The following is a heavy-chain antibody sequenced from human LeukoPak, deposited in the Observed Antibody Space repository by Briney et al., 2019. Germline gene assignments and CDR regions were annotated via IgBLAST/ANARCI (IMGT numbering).Heavy chain of an antibody. CDR2: INPNSGGE. J-gene: IGHJ4*02. V-gene: IGHV1-2*02. CDR1: GYTFTSYY. D-gene: IGHD3-10*01. Sequence: GASVKVSCKASGYTFTSYYIHWVRQAPGQGLEWMGWINPNSGGEPYPQKFQGRLTNTRDTSISTPHMALSRLRSDDTAVYYCARDLAEIDSYYYGSGSPGGVDYWGQGTLVTVSS. CDR3: ARDLAEIDSYYYGSGSPGGVDY.